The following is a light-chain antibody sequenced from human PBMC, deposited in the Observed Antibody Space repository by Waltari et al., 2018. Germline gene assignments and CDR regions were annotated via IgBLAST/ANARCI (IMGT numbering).Light chain of an antibody. J-gene: IGLJ2*01. CDR2: DTN. CDR3: GTWDNSLNIVI. V-gene: IGLV1-51*01. Sequence: QAPRAAPKLLIYDTNKRPSGIPDRFSASKPGTSANLGISGLQPGDEAIYHCGTWDNSLNIVIFGGGTKLTVL.